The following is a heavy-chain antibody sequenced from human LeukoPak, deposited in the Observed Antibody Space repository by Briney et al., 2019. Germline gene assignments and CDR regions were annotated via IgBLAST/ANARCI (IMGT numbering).Heavy chain of an antibody. Sequence: GGSLRLSCAASGFTFSSYAMHWVRQAPGKGLEYVSAISSNGGSTYYANSVKGRFTISRDNSKNTLYLQMGSLRAEDMAVYYCAREGPYGDYGYWGQGTLVTVSS. J-gene: IGHJ4*02. CDR1: GFTFSSYA. CDR3: AREGPYGDYGY. CDR2: ISSNGGST. V-gene: IGHV3-64*01. D-gene: IGHD4-17*01.